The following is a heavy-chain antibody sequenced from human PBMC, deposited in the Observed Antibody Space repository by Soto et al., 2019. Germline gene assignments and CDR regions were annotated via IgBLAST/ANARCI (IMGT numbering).Heavy chain of an antibody. V-gene: IGHV6-1*01. J-gene: IGHJ6*02. CDR1: GDSVASNSAA. Sequence: SQTLSLTCAISGDSVASNSAAWNWIRQSPSRGLEWLGRTYYRSKWYTDYAESVKSRITINPDTSKNQVSLQLKSATPEDTAVYYCTTGATSGRYGNYYYGIDVWGQGTTVTVSS. D-gene: IGHD3-3*01. CDR3: TTGATSGRYGNYYYGIDV. CDR2: TYYRSKWYT.